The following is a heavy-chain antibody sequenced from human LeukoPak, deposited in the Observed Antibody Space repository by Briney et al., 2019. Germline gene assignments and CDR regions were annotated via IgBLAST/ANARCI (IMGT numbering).Heavy chain of an antibody. D-gene: IGHD4-17*01. V-gene: IGHV5-51*01. CDR1: GYSFTSYW. J-gene: IGHJ6*02. Sequence: GESLKISCKGSGYSFTSYWIGWVRQMPGKGLEWMGIIYPGDSDTRYSPSFQGQVTISADKSISTAYLQWSSLKASDTAKYYCARSGDYKSNYYYYGMDVWGQGTTVTVSS. CDR3: ARSGDYKSNYYYYGMDV. CDR2: IYPGDSDT.